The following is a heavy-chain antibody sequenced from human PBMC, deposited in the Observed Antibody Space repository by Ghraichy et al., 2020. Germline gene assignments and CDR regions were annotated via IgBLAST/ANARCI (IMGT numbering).Heavy chain of an antibody. J-gene: IGHJ4*02. CDR1: GFTFSRYG. Sequence: GGSLRLSCAASGFTFSRYGMHWVRQAPGKGLEWVAVIWYDGSNKNYGDSVKGRFTISRDNSKNALSLQMNSLRAEDTAVYYCVREGYDRTRVLDFWGQGTPVTVSS. D-gene: IGHD3-22*01. V-gene: IGHV3-33*01. CDR3: VREGYDRTRVLDF. CDR2: IWYDGSNK.